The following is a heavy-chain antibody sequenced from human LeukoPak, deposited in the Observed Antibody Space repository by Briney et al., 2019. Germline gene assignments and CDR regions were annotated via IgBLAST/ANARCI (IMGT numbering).Heavy chain of an antibody. CDR2: ISGSGGST. CDR1: GFTFSSYA. Sequence: PGGSLRLSCAASGFTFSSYAMSWVRQAPGKGLEWASAISGSGGSTYYADSVKGRFTISRDNSKSTLYLQMSSLRAEDTAIYYCAKVANGGGDYWGQGTLVTVSS. J-gene: IGHJ4*02. CDR3: AKVANGGGDY. V-gene: IGHV3-23*01. D-gene: IGHD2-8*01.